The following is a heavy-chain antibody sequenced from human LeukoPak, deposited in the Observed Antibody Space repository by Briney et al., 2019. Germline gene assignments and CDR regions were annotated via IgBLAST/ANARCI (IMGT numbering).Heavy chain of an antibody. CDR2: INHSGST. J-gene: IGHJ6*02. CDR3: ARGLDDYRLYYYGMDV. D-gene: IGHD4-11*01. Sequence: SETLSLTCTVSGGSISSSSYYWGWIRQPPGKGLEWIGEINHSGSTNYNPSLKSRVTISVDTSKNQFSLKLSSVTAADTAVYYCARGLDDYRLYYYGMDVWGQGTTVTVSS. V-gene: IGHV4-39*07. CDR1: GGSISSSSYY.